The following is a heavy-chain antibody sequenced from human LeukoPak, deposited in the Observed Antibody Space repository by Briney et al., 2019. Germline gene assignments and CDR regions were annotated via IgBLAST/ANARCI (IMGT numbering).Heavy chain of an antibody. CDR3: ARGRSIAARREFGY. D-gene: IGHD6-6*01. V-gene: IGHV1-46*01. CDR2: INPSFNPGVDVT. J-gene: IGHJ4*02. Sequence: ASVKVSCKASGYTFSSYHIHWVRQAPGQGLEWMGKINPSFNPGVDVTSYAQKFQGRVTMTRDTSTNTVYMELSSLRSEDTAVYYCARGRSIAARREFGYWGQGTLVTVSS. CDR1: GYTFSSYH.